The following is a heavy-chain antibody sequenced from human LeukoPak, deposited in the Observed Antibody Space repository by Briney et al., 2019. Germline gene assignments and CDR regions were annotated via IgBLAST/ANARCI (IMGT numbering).Heavy chain of an antibody. D-gene: IGHD3-16*01. V-gene: IGHV4-59*01. CDR3: ARGYGWGGIYYYGMDV. Sequence: PSETLSLTCTVSGGSISSYYWSWIRQPPGKGLEWIGYIYYSGSTNYDPSLKSRVTISVDTSKNQFSLKLSSVTAADTAVYYCARGYGWGGIYYYGMDVWGQGTTVTVSS. J-gene: IGHJ6*02. CDR2: IYYSGST. CDR1: GGSISSYY.